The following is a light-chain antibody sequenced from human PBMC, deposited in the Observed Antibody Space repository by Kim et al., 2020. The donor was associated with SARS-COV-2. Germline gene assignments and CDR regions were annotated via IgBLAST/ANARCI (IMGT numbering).Light chain of an antibody. V-gene: IGKV3-20*01. Sequence: GERATRSWRGGRVGGSRAVAWYQQKPGQAPRLLIYGASTRATGIPDWFSGSGSGTDCTLTISRLEPEDFAGYYCQQYGSSPFTFGPGTKVDIK. J-gene: IGKJ3*01. CDR1: RVGGSRA. CDR2: GAS. CDR3: QQYGSSPFT.